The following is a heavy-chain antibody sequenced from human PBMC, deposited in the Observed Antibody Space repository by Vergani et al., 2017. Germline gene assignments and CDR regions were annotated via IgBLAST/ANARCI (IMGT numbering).Heavy chain of an antibody. CDR2: IKNTDDST. CDR1: GFTFSSHA. Sequence: EVQLLQSEGAVVQPGGSLRLSCVASGFTFSSHAMSWVRQGHGQGLEWVSSIKNTDDSTHYADSVKGRFTISRDNSKNTLYLKMNSLRVEDTAVYYCGRGSDNYNWGQGTLVTVSS. CDR3: GRGSDNYN. V-gene: IGHV3-23*01. J-gene: IGHJ4*02. D-gene: IGHD3-16*01.